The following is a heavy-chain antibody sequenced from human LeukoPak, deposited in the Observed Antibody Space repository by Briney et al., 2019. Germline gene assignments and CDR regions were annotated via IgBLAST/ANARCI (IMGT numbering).Heavy chain of an antibody. J-gene: IGHJ4*02. V-gene: IGHV3-30*04. Sequence: GRSLRLSCAASGFTFSSYAMHWVRQAPGKGLEWVAVISYDGSNKYYADSVKGRLTISRDNSKNTLYLQMNSLRAEDTAVYYCARWVTIFGVSRGFDYWGQGTLVTVSS. D-gene: IGHD3-3*01. CDR2: ISYDGSNK. CDR3: ARWVTIFGVSRGFDY. CDR1: GFTFSSYA.